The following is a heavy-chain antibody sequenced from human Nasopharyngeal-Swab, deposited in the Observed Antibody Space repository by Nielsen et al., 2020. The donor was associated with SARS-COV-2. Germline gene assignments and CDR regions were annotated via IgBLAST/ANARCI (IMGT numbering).Heavy chain of an antibody. CDR3: AKWDGAGFGF. CDR2: ISGSGGST. V-gene: IGHV3-23*01. J-gene: IGHJ4*02. CDR1: GFTFSSYA. D-gene: IGHD6-19*01. Sequence: ESLKISCAASGFTFSSYAMSWVRQAPGKGLEWVSAISGSGGSTYYADSVKGRFTISRDNSKNTLYLQMNSLRAEDTAVYYCAKWDGAGFGFWGQGTLVTVSS.